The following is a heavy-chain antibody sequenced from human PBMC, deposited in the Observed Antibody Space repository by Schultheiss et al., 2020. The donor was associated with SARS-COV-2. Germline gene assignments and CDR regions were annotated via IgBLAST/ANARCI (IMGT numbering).Heavy chain of an antibody. CDR2: IIPIFGTA. Sequence: SVKVSCKASGGTFSSYAISWVRQAPGQGLEWMGGIIPIFGTANYAQKFQGRVTITADESTSTAYMELSSLRSEDTAVYYCAADPGLANYYGMDVWGQGTTVTVSS. CDR1: GGTFSSYA. V-gene: IGHV1-69*13. D-gene: IGHD6-19*01. J-gene: IGHJ6*02. CDR3: AADPGLANYYGMDV.